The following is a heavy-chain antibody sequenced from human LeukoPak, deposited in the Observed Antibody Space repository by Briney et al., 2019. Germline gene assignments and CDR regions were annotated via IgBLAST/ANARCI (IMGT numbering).Heavy chain of an antibody. CDR2: IYYSGGT. Sequence: SETLSRTCAVSGDSISSGGYSWSWIRQPPGKGLEWIGYIYYSGGTYYNPSLKSRVTISVDRSKNQFSLKLSSVTAADTSVYYCARYCGDYLNWFDPWGQGTLVTVSS. CDR3: ARYCGDYLNWFDP. J-gene: IGHJ5*02. D-gene: IGHD4-17*01. V-gene: IGHV4-30-2*01. CDR1: GDSISSGGYS.